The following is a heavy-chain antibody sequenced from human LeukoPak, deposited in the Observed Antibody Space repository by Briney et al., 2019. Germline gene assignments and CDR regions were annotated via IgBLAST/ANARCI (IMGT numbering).Heavy chain of an antibody. CDR1: GVSVSSGSNY. CDR3: ASTKEDGYNYPYFDY. D-gene: IGHD5-24*01. Sequence: SETLSLTCSVSGVSVSSGSNYWGWIRQPPGKTLEWIGSIYSSGSTYYNPSLKSRVLILIDTAKNQFSLRLSSVTAADTAVYYCASTKEDGYNYPYFDYWGQGTLVTVSS. J-gene: IGHJ4*02. CDR2: IYSSGST. V-gene: IGHV4-39*07.